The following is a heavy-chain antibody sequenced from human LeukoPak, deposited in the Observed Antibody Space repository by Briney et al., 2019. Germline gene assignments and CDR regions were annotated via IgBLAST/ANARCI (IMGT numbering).Heavy chain of an antibody. J-gene: IGHJ4*02. CDR3: ARDRGCSSTSCYIGGD. V-gene: IGHV1-18*01. D-gene: IGHD2-2*02. CDR1: GYTFTSYG. CDR2: ISSNNVNT. Sequence: GALVKVACKASGYTFTSYGISWVRQAPGQGLEWMGWISSNNVNTNYAQKLQGRVTMTTDTSTSTAYMELRSLRSDDTAVYYCARDRGCSSTSCYIGGDWGQGTLVTVSS.